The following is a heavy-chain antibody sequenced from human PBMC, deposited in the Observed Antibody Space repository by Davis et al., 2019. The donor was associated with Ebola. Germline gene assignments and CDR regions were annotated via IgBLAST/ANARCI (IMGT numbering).Heavy chain of an antibody. Sequence: GESLKISCAASGFTFSSYWMHWVRLAPGKGLEWVSSISVSNGYIYYEDSVKGRFTISRDNAKNSLFLQMNSLRAEDTAVYYCTRGRHSEPTYDDYWGQGTLVTVSS. CDR3: TRGRHSEPTYDDY. D-gene: IGHD2/OR15-2a*01. CDR2: ISVSNGYI. V-gene: IGHV3-21*01. J-gene: IGHJ4*02. CDR1: GFTFSSYW.